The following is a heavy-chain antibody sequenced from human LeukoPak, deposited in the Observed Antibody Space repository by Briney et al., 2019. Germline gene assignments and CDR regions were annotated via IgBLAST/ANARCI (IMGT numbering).Heavy chain of an antibody. D-gene: IGHD6-13*01. CDR2: ISWSSGSI. J-gene: IGHJ4*02. Sequence: PGGSLRLSCAASGFTFDDYAMHWVRQAPGKGLEWVSGISWSSGSIGYADSVKGRFTISRDNAKNSLYLQMNSLRAEDTALYYCAKEGFIAAAGTTFDYWGQGTLVTVSS. CDR3: AKEGFIAAAGTTFDY. V-gene: IGHV3-9*01. CDR1: GFTFDDYA.